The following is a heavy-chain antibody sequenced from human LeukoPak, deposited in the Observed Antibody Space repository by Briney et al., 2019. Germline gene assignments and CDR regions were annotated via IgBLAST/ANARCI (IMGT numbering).Heavy chain of an antibody. CDR2: VYYSGST. D-gene: IGHD2-2*01. Sequence: SETLSLTCSVSGDSFSNYYWIWIRQPPGKGLEWIGYVYYSGSTNYNPSLKTRLHLSVDTSKNRFSLKLSSVTAADTAVYYCASSPRLTTSWFLFDSWGHGTLVTASS. CDR1: GDSFSNYY. J-gene: IGHJ5*01. CDR3: ASSPRLTTSWFLFDS. V-gene: IGHV4-59*08.